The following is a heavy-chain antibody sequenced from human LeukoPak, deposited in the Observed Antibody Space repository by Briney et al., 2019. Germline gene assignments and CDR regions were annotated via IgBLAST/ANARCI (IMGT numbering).Heavy chain of an antibody. V-gene: IGHV1-2*02. CDR1: GYTFTGYY. J-gene: IGHJ4*02. CDR2: INPNSGGT. CDR3: ASRLSSGYDLNY. D-gene: IGHD5-12*01. Sequence: ASVKASCKASGYTFTGYYMDWVRQAPGRGLEWMGWINPNSGGTNYAQKFQGRVTMTRDTSISTAYMELSRLRSDDTAVYYCASRLSSGYDLNYWGQGTLVTVSS.